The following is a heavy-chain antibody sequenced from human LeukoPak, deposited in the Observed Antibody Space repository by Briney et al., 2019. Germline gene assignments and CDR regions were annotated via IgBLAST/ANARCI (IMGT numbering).Heavy chain of an antibody. J-gene: IGHJ4*02. Sequence: GGSLRLSCAASGFTFNNYAMSWVRQAPGKGLEWVSGISDSGRATYYTDSVRGRCTISRDNSKNTVYLQMSNLRAEDTAVYFCARRDSFMPYWGQGSLVTVSS. CDR2: ISDSGRAT. V-gene: IGHV3-23*01. CDR1: GFTFNNYA. D-gene: IGHD2-21*02. CDR3: ARRDSFMPY.